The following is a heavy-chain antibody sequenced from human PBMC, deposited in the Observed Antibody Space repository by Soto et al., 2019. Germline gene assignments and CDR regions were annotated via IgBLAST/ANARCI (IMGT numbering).Heavy chain of an antibody. Sequence: SETLSLTCTVSGGSISSGDYYWSWIRQPPGKGLEWIGYIYYSGSTYYNPSLKSRVTISVDTSKNQFSLKLSSVTAADTAVYYCARVVTGYSSGWYYFDYWGQGTLVTVS. V-gene: IGHV4-30-4*02. CDR2: IYYSGST. D-gene: IGHD6-19*01. J-gene: IGHJ4*02. CDR1: GGSISSGDYY. CDR3: ARVVTGYSSGWYYFDY.